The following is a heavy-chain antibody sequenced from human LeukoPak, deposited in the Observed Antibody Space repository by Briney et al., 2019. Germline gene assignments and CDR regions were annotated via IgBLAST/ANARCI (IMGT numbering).Heavy chain of an antibody. V-gene: IGHV3-30*18. D-gene: IGHD5-12*01. CDR2: ISYDGSNK. Sequence: GGSLRLSCAASGFTFSSYGMHWVRQAPGKRLEWVAVISYDGSNKYYTDSVKGRFTISRDNSKNTLYLQMNSLRAEDTVVYYCAKDHGAFGEGGFRGWLGYYYGMDVWGQGTTVTVSS. CDR3: AKDHGAFGEGGFRGWLGYYYGMDV. J-gene: IGHJ6*02. CDR1: GFTFSSYG.